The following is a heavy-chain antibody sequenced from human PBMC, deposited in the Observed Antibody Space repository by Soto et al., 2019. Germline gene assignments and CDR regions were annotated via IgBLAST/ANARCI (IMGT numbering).Heavy chain of an antibody. J-gene: IGHJ3*02. Sequence: GGSLRLSCAASGFTFSSYAMSWVRQAPGKGLEWVSAISGSGGSTYYPVSLKGRFTISRDNSKNTLYLQMNSVRAEDTAVYYCVKARVIYDFWSGHDAFDIWVKGTMVTVSS. CDR3: VKARVIYDFWSGHDAFDI. CDR1: GFTFSSYA. CDR2: ISGSGGST. V-gene: IGHV3-23*01. D-gene: IGHD3-3*01.